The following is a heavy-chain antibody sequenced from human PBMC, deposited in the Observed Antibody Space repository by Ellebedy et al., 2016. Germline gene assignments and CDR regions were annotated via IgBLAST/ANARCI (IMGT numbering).Heavy chain of an antibody. CDR1: GGSISSYY. Sequence: SETLSLTCTVSGGSISSYYWSWIRQPPGKGLEWIGYIYYSGSTNYNPSLKSRVTISLDTSKNQFSLKLSSVTAADTAVYYCARLERGRSSSAPFFDYWGQGTLVTVSS. CDR2: IYYSGST. D-gene: IGHD6-6*01. J-gene: IGHJ4*02. V-gene: IGHV4-59*08. CDR3: ARLERGRSSSAPFFDY.